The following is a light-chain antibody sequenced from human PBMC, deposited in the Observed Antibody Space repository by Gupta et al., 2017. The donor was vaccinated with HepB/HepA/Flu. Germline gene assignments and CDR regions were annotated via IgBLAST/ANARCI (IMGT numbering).Light chain of an antibody. Sequence: QPVVTHSSSASGSLGSSVKLTCTLSSGHSSYIIAWNQQQPGKAPRYLMKLEGSGSYNKGSGVPDRFSGSSSGADRYLTISNLQSEDEADYYCETWDSNTRVFGGGTKLTVL. J-gene: IGLJ2*01. CDR2: LEGSGSY. CDR1: SGHSSYI. V-gene: IGLV4-60*03. CDR3: ETWDSNTRV.